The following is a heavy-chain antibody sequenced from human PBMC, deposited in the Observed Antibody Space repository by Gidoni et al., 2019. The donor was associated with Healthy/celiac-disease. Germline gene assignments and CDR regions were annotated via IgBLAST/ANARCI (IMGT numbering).Heavy chain of an antibody. D-gene: IGHD1-26*01. CDR1: GGSMSSGYYY. J-gene: IGHJ2*01. Sequence: QVQLQESGPGLVKPSQTLSLTCTVSGGSMSSGYYYWNWVRQHPGKGLEWIAYIYYSGSTYYNPSLKSRVTISVDTSKNQFSLKLSSVTAADTAVYYCAIGRYSGTRAPHWYFDLWGRGTLVTVSS. CDR3: AIGRYSGTRAPHWYFDL. CDR2: IYYSGST. V-gene: IGHV4-31*03.